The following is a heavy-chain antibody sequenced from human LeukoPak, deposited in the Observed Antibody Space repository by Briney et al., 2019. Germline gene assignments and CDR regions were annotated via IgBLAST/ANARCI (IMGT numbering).Heavy chain of an antibody. CDR3: ARGRQEVSMIVVVMTAVSYYLDV. J-gene: IGHJ6*03. CDR1: GGSFSGYY. Sequence: PSETLSLTCAVYGGSFSGYYWTWIRQAPGKGLEWLGEINPSGRISYNPSLKSRLTISVGASKNQFSLNLRSLTAADTAVYYCARGRQEVSMIVVVMTAVSYYLDVWGKGTTVTVS. V-gene: IGHV4-34*01. D-gene: IGHD3-22*01. CDR2: INPSGRI.